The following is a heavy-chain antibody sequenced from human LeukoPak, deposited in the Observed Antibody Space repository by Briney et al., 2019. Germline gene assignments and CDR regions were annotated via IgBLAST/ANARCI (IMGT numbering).Heavy chain of an antibody. V-gene: IGHV3-11*01. CDR1: GFTFSDYY. Sequence: GGSLRLSCAASGFTFSDYYLSWIRQAPGKGLEWVPYISTSGNSIYYADSVKGRFTISRDNAKNSLSLQMNSLRAEDTALYYCARGHYGLDYWGQGTLVTVSS. CDR2: ISTSGNSI. D-gene: IGHD3-10*01. CDR3: ARGHYGLDY. J-gene: IGHJ4*02.